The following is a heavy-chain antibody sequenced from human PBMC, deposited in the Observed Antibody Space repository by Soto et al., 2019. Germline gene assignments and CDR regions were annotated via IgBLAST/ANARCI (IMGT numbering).Heavy chain of an antibody. V-gene: IGHV3-23*01. Sequence: EVQLSESGGGLVQPGGSLRLSCVGSGRTFSGYPMSWVRQAPGKGLQWVASISVDPGTTYYADSMQGRFTISRDNSKNTLYLQMNSLRAEDTAIYYCAKDGIRGIHFDNWGQGTLVTVSS. J-gene: IGHJ4*02. CDR2: ISVDPGTT. CDR3: AKDGIRGIHFDN. CDR1: GRTFSGYP.